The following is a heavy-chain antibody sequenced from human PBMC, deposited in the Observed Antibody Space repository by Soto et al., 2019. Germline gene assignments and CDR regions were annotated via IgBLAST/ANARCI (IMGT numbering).Heavy chain of an antibody. CDR2: IYPGDSDT. CDR3: ARQAYCGGDCSYDAFDI. CDR1: GYSFTSYW. V-gene: IGHV5-51*01. D-gene: IGHD2-21*02. Sequence: GESLKISCKGSGYSFTSYWIGWVRQMPGKGLEWMGIIYPGDSDTRYSPPFQGQVTISADKSISTASLQWSSLKASDTALYYCARQAYCGGDCSYDAFDIWGQGTMVTVSS. J-gene: IGHJ3*02.